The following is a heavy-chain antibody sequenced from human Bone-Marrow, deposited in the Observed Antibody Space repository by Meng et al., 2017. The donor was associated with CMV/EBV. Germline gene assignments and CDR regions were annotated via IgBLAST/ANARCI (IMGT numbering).Heavy chain of an antibody. V-gene: IGHV3-66*02. CDR3: ARAPYSSSTFYYYGMDV. D-gene: IGHD6-13*01. Sequence: GGSLRLSCAASEFTVSSNYMRWVRQAPGKGLEWLSVIYNDGNTYYADSVKGRFTISRDDSKNTLYLQMNSLRAEDTAVYYCARAPYSSSTFYYYGMDVWGQGTTVTVSS. J-gene: IGHJ6*02. CDR2: IYNDGNT. CDR1: EFTVSSNY.